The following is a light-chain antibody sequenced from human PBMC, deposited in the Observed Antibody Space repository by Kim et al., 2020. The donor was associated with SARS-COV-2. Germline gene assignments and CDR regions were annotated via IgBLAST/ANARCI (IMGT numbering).Light chain of an antibody. J-gene: IGLJ2*01. CDR2: QDT. CDR1: KLGDKY. V-gene: IGLV3-1*01. CDR3: QAWDSGTAVV. Sequence: PGQTASITCSGDKLGDKYVFWYQPKPGQSPVLVIYQDTKRPSGIPERFSASNSGNTATLTISGTQATDEADYYCQAWDSGTAVVFGGGTQLTVL.